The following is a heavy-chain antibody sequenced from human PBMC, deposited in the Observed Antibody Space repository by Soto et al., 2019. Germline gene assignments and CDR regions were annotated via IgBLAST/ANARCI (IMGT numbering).Heavy chain of an antibody. J-gene: IGHJ6*02. CDR2: IIPIFGTP. CDR3: ARDELWFVELLSTYYYQGLDV. Sequence: QVQLVQSGPEVKKPGSSVKVSCKTSGGTFNSLAITWVRQAPGQGLEWMGGIIPIFGTPSYAQKLQRRITITADESTSRAYMELSSLRSDDTAVYFCARDELWFVELLSTYYYQGLDVWGQGTAVTVSS. CDR1: GGTFNSLA. V-gene: IGHV1-69*01. D-gene: IGHD3-10*01.